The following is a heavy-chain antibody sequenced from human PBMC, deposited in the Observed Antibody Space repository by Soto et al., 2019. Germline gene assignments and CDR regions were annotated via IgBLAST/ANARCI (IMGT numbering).Heavy chain of an antibody. V-gene: IGHV4-59*01. CDR2: IYQSGSP. J-gene: IGHJ5*01. CDR3: VGYGYGSCSSCTCLNWFDP. D-gene: IGHD5-12*01. Sequence: QVLLQALGPGLVKPSQPLALTCPVSGASITSSYWSWIRQPPGKGLAVIGYIYQSGSPSYHPSLPSRVTLSLGTSKRPSARSPDSVIGADTALYFCVGYGYGSCSSCTCLNWFDPLAQGTMVTGSS. CDR1: GASITSSY.